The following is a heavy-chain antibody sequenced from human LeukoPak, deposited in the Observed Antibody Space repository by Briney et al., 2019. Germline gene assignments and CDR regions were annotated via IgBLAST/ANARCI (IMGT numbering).Heavy chain of an antibody. D-gene: IGHD1-26*01. CDR3: ARNHIVGAYRDY. Sequence: GASVKVSCKASGYTFTSYAISWVRQAPGQGLEWMGGIIPIFGTANYAQKFRGRVTITADKSTRTAYMELSRLRSDDTAVYYCARNHIVGAYRDYWGQGTLVTVSS. J-gene: IGHJ4*02. V-gene: IGHV1-69*06. CDR2: IIPIFGTA. CDR1: GYTFTSYA.